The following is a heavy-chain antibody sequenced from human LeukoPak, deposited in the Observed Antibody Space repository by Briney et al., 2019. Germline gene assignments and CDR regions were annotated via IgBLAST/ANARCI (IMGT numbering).Heavy chain of an antibody. CDR1: RFTFTNYS. J-gene: IGHJ4*02. D-gene: IGHD6-19*01. V-gene: IGHV3-48*01. CDR3: ARNGGWYGVS. Sequence: GGSLRLSCAASRFTFTNYSMNWVRQAPGKGLEWVSYISSSGSTIYYADSVKGRFTISRDNSKNTLYLQLNSLRGDDTAVYYCARNGGWYGVSWGQGTLVTVSS. CDR2: ISSSGSTI.